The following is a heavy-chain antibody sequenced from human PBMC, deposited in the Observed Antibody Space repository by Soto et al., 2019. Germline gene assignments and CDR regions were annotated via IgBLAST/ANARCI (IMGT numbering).Heavy chain of an antibody. CDR3: ARVAGYGSGSRHFDN. Sequence: QVQLVQSGGEVTKPGASVRVSCKTSGYTFSTYGLSWVRQAPGQGLEWMGWSVADSGNTVYAQKFQGRVNVTTDRSTHTAYMELRSLRSDDTARYYCARVAGYGSGSRHFDNWGQGTLVTVSS. V-gene: IGHV1-18*01. CDR1: GYTFSTYG. D-gene: IGHD3-10*01. CDR2: SVADSGNT. J-gene: IGHJ4*02.